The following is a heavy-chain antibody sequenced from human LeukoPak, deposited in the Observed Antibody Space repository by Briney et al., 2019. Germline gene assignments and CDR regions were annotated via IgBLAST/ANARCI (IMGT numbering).Heavy chain of an antibody. CDR2: IIPIFGTA. CDR3: ARALGTAMVTAAFDI. CDR1: GYTFTSYA. D-gene: IGHD5-18*01. J-gene: IGHJ3*02. V-gene: IGHV1-69*13. Sequence: SVKVSCKASGYTFTSYAISWVRQAPGQGLEWMGGIIPIFGTANYAQKFQGRVTITADESTSTAYMELSSLRSEDTAVYYCARALGTAMVTAAFDIWGQGTMVTVSS.